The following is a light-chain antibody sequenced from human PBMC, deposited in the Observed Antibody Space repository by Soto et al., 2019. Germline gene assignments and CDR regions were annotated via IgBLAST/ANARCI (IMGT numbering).Light chain of an antibody. CDR1: QSVSSY. V-gene: IGKV3-11*01. J-gene: IGKJ2*01. CDR2: DAS. CDR3: QQRSNWPPYT. Sequence: EIVLTQSPATLSLSPGERATLSCRASQSVSSYLAWYQQKPGQAPRLLIYDASNRATGIPARFSGSGSGTDVTLTISSLETEDFAVYYCQQRSNWPPYTFGQGTKLEIK.